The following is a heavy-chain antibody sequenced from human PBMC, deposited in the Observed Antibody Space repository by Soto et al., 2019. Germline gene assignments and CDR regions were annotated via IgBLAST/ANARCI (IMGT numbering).Heavy chain of an antibody. V-gene: IGHV4-31*03. J-gene: IGHJ5*02. CDR3: ARSSPVVTAP. CDR2: IYYSGST. D-gene: IGHD2-21*02. Sequence: QVQLQESGPGLVKPSQTLSLTCTVSGGSISSGGYYWSWIRQHPGKGLEWIGYIYYSGSTYYNPSLKSRITLSVDTSKNPFSLKLSSVTAADTAVYYCARSSPVVTAPWGQGTLVTVSS. CDR1: GGSISSGGYY.